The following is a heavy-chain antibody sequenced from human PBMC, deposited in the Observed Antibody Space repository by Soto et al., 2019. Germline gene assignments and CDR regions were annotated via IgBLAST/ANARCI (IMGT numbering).Heavy chain of an antibody. J-gene: IGHJ4*02. CDR3: ARDAAGSFDY. V-gene: IGHV4-59*01. CDR1: GGSISSYY. D-gene: IGHD6-13*01. CDR2: IYHSGST. Sequence: PSETLSLTCTVSGGSISSYYWSWIRQPPGKGLEWIGYIYHSGSTNYNPSLKSRVTISVDTSKNQFSLKLSSVTAADTAVYYCARDAAGSFDYWGQGTLVTVSS.